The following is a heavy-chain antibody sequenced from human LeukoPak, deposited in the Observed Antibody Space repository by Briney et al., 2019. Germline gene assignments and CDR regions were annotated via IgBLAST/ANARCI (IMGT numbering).Heavy chain of an antibody. CDR1: GGTFSSYA. CDR2: IIPILGIA. CDR3: ARAFFMVRGVITADRFDP. Sequence: GASVKVSCKASGGTFSSYAISWVRQAPGQGLEWMGRIIPILGIANYAQKFQGRVTITADKSTSTAFMELSSLRSEDTAVYYCARAFFMVRGVITADRFDPWGQGTLVSVSS. D-gene: IGHD3-10*01. V-gene: IGHV1-69*04. J-gene: IGHJ5*02.